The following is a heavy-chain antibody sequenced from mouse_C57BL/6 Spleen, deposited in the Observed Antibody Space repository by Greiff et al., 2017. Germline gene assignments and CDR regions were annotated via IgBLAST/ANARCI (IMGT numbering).Heavy chain of an antibody. CDR2: INPYNGDT. Sequence: VQLQQSGPELVKPGDSVKISCKASGYSFTGYFMNWVMQSHGKSLEWIGRINPYNGDTFYNQKFKGKATLTVDKSSSTAHMELRSLTSADSAVSNSARRDYGNYFDYWGQGTTLTVSS. CDR1: GYSFTGYF. CDR3: ARRDYGNYFDY. J-gene: IGHJ2*01. V-gene: IGHV1-20*01. D-gene: IGHD2-1*01.